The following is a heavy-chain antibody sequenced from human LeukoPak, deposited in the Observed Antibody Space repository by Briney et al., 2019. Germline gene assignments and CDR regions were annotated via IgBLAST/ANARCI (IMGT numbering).Heavy chain of an antibody. Sequence: GGSLRLSCAASGFTFSTYWMHWVRQAPGKGRVWLSRFSSDGSSTNYADSVKGRFTISGDNAKNTLYLQMNSLRAEDTAVYYCARDYGEGGYYFDYWGQGTLVTVSS. V-gene: IGHV3-74*01. D-gene: IGHD4-17*01. CDR1: GFTFSTYW. CDR2: FSSDGSST. J-gene: IGHJ4*02. CDR3: ARDYGEGGYYFDY.